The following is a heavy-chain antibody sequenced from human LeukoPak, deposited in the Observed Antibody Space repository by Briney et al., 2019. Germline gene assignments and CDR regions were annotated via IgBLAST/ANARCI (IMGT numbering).Heavy chain of an antibody. D-gene: IGHD5-18*01. CDR2: ISGYNANT. CDR3: AKPVGYSYGYAAFDI. V-gene: IGHV1-18*01. J-gene: IGHJ3*02. Sequence: ASVKVSCTASGYTFTSYGITWVRQAPGQGLEWMGWISGYNANTNYAQNLQGRVTMTTDTSTSTAYMELRSLRSDDTAVHYCAKPVGYSYGYAAFDIWGQGTMVTVSS. CDR1: GYTFTSYG.